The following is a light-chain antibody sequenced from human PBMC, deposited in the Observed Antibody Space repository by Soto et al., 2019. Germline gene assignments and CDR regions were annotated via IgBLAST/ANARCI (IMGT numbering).Light chain of an antibody. CDR2: RND. CDR3: AAWDDSLSGPWV. CDR1: SSNIGTNT. Sequence: LTQPPSASGTPGQRVTISCSGSSSNIGTNTVNWYQQLPGTAPKLLIYRNDQRPSGVPDRFSGSKSGTSTSLTISGLQSEDEADYFCAAWDDSLSGPWVFGGGTKLTVL. V-gene: IGLV1-44*01. J-gene: IGLJ3*02.